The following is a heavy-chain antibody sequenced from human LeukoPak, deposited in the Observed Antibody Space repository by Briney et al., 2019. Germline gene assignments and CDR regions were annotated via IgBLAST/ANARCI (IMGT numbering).Heavy chain of an antibody. CDR2: IHYSGSS. CDR3: ALAPNSNWFDF. J-gene: IGHJ5*01. CDR1: GDSTSNFY. Sequence: SETLSLTCTVSGDSTSNFYWNWIRQSPGKGLEWIGNIHYSGSSVYNPSLKSRGTISIDMSRRQFFLRLNSVTAADTAVYFCALAPNSNWFDFWGPGTLVTVSS. V-gene: IGHV4-59*03. D-gene: IGHD2-8*01.